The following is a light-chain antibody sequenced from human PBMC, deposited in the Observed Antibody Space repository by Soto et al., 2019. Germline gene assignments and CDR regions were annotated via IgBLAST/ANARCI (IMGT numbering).Light chain of an antibody. CDR2: VVS. CDR1: SSDVGGFKY. V-gene: IGLV2-14*01. CDR3: GSYTSSDSPYV. J-gene: IGLJ1*01. Sequence: QSVLTQPASVSGSPGQSITISCTGTSSDVGGFKYVSWYQQHPDKAPKLIIYVVSNRPSGVSNRFSGSKSGNTASLTISGLQAEDEADYYCGSYTSSDSPYVFGTGTNLTVL.